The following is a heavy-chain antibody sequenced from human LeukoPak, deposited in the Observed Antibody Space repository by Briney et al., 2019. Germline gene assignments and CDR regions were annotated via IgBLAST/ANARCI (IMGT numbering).Heavy chain of an antibody. D-gene: IGHD2-2*01. CDR1: GFTFSNYA. CDR2: ISRDGGDK. Sequence: GGSLRLSCAASGFTFSNYAIHSVRQAPGKGLEWVAVISRDGGDKYYADSVRGRFTISRDNSKNTLYLQMNSLRAEDTAVYYCARARCSSTSGSFDSWGQGTLVTVSS. J-gene: IGHJ4*02. V-gene: IGHV3-30*04. CDR3: ARARCSSTSGSFDS.